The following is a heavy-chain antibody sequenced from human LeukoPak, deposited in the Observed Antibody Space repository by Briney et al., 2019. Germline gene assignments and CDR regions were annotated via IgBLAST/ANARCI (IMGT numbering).Heavy chain of an antibody. V-gene: IGHV4-39*01. Sequence: LETLSLTCTVSGGSISSSSYYWGWIRQPPGKGLEWIGSIYYSGSTYYNPSLKSRVTISVDTSKNQFSLKLSSVTAADTAVYYCARRGIAVALWFDPWGQETLVTVSS. CDR1: GGSISSSSYY. D-gene: IGHD6-19*01. J-gene: IGHJ5*02. CDR2: IYYSGST. CDR3: ARRGIAVALWFDP.